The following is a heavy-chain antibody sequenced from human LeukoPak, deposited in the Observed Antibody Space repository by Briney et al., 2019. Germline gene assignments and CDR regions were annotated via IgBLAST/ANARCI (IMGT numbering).Heavy chain of an antibody. CDR1: GGSFSGYY. J-gene: IGHJ4*02. CDR2: INHSGST. Sequence: SETLSLTCAVYGGSFSGYYWSWIRQPPGKGLEWIGEINHSGSTNYNPSLESRVTISVDTSKNQFSLKLSSVTAADTAVYYCARSVVVPAAHKKYYDYWGQGTLVTVSS. V-gene: IGHV4-34*01. D-gene: IGHD2-2*01. CDR3: ARSVVVPAAHKKYYDY.